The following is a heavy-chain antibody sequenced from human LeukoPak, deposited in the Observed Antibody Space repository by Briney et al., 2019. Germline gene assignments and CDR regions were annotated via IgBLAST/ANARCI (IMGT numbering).Heavy chain of an antibody. V-gene: IGHV3-23*01. D-gene: IGHD1-14*01. CDR3: AKISRRANFDY. J-gene: IGHJ4*02. CDR1: GFTFSTYS. Sequence: PGGSLRLSCAASGFTFSTYSMSWVRQAPGKWLEWVSTIDVTTGISYYADSVKGRFTISRDNSKNTLYLQMNSLRAEDTAVYYCAKISRRANFDYWGQGTLVTVSS. CDR2: IDVTTGIS.